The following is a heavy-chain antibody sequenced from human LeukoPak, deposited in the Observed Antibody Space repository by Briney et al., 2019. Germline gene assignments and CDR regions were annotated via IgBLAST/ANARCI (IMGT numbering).Heavy chain of an antibody. V-gene: IGHV4-59*11. D-gene: IGHD5-18*01. CDR1: GAPMNTHY. CDR3: ATIKRGNIFGYFDF. J-gene: IGHJ4*02. Sequence: SETLSLPCAVSGAPMNTHYWRWIPQPREKAREWIRYMLDTVTTKHNPSLTCRLTPSADTSKNQFSLRLTSVTAAETAVYYCATIKRGNIFGYFDFWGQGIPVSVSS. CDR2: MLDTVTT.